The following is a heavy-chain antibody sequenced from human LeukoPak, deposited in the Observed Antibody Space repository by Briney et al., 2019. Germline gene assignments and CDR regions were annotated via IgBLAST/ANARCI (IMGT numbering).Heavy chain of an antibody. J-gene: IGHJ4*02. CDR3: AKSLTSSCIDY. Sequence: GGSLRLSCAASGFTFSSYDMHWVRQATGKGLEWVAIISYDGSNKYYADSVKGRFTISRDNSKNTLYLQMNSLRVEDTAVYYSAKSLTSSCIDYWGQGTLVTVSS. D-gene: IGHD6-13*01. V-gene: IGHV3-30*18. CDR1: GFTFSSYD. CDR2: ISYDGSNK.